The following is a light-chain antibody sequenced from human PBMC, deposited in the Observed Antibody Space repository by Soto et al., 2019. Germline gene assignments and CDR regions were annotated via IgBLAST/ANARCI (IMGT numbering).Light chain of an antibody. V-gene: IGKV1-39*01. J-gene: IGKJ4*01. CDR3: XXXXXXXXLX. Sequence: DIQMTQSPSSLSAPVGDRVPITCRASQSISSYLNWYQQKPGKAPKLLTDAASSLQSGVPSRFSGSGSGTDFTLTISSLQPXXXXXXXXXXXXXXXXLXXGXGTKVEIK. CDR1: QSISSY. CDR2: AAS.